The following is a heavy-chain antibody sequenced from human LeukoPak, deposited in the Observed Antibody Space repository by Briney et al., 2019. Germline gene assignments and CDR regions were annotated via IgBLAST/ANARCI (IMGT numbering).Heavy chain of an antibody. J-gene: IGHJ2*01. CDR3: AKDRQRFDWYFDL. CDR2: ISCNGGST. CDR1: GFTFSSYA. Sequence: PGGTLRLSCAASGFTFSSYAMSWVRQAPGKGLEWVSSISCNGGSTYYADSVKGRFTISRDNSKNTLYLQMNSLRAEDTAVYYCAKDRQRFDWYFDLWGRGTLVTVSS. V-gene: IGHV3-23*01.